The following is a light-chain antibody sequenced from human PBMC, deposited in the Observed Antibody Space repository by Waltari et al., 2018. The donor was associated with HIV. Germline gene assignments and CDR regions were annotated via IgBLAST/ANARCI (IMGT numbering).Light chain of an antibody. CDR3: FSYAGDNMGV. J-gene: IGLJ1*01. Sequence: QSALTQPPSASGSPGQSVTISCAGSSADIGGYDFVSWFQQYPGQAPKLIISEVPSRPPGVPDRFSGTKSGNTASLTVSRLQPDDEADYYCFSYAGDNMGVFGLGTRVTVL. CDR2: EVP. CDR1: SADIGGYDF. V-gene: IGLV2-8*01.